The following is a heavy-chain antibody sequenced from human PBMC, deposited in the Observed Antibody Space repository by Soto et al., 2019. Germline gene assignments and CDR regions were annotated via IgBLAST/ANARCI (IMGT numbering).Heavy chain of an antibody. CDR2: IYHSGIT. CDR3: VRDQYSSSYLVSAS. V-gene: IGHV4-38-2*02. D-gene: IGHD3-22*01. Sequence: PSETLSLPCAVSGYSISSGYYWGWIRQPPGRGLEWIGSIYHSGITSYNPSLKSRVTMAVDPSKNQFSLQLTSVTATDTAVYFCVRDQYSSSYLVSASWGQGVLVSVPQ. J-gene: IGHJ5*02. CDR1: GYSISSGYY.